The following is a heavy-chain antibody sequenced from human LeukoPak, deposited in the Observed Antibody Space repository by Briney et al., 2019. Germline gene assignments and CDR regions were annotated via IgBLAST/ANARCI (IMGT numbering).Heavy chain of an antibody. CDR3: AKADGSGWLEVAFPY. V-gene: IGHV3-11*01. D-gene: IGHD6-19*01. CDR2: ISSSGSTI. J-gene: IGHJ4*02. CDR1: GFTFSDYY. Sequence: GGSLRLSCAASGFTFSDYYMSWIRQAPGKGLEWVSYISSSGSTIYYADSVKGRFTISRDNAKNSLYLQMNSLRAEDTALYYCAKADGSGWLEVAFPYWGQGTLVTVSS.